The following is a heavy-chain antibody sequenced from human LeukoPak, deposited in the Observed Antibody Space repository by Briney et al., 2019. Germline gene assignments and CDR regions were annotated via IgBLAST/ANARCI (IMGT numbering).Heavy chain of an antibody. CDR3: AKDRDYYDSSGYHPSNY. V-gene: IGHV3-23*01. J-gene: IGHJ4*02. CDR1: GFTFSSYA. D-gene: IGHD3-22*01. CDR2: ISGSGGST. Sequence: AGGSLRLSCAASGFTFSSYAMSWARQAPGKGLEWVSAISGSGGSTYYADSVKGRFTISRDNSKNTLYLQMNSLRAEDTAVYYCAKDRDYYDSSGYHPSNYWGQGNLVTVSS.